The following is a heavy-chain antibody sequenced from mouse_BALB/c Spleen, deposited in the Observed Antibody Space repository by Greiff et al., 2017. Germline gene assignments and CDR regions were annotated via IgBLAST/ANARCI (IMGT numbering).Heavy chain of an antibody. CDR1: GFNIKDTY. V-gene: IGHV14-3*02. CDR2: IDPANGNT. Sequence: VQLQQSGAELVKPGASVKLSCTASGFNIKDTYMHWVKQRPEQGLEWIGRIDPANGNTKYDPKFQGKATITADTSSNTAYLQLSSLTSEDTAVYYCALRYRYDVTVDDWGQGTTLTVSS. J-gene: IGHJ2*01. CDR3: ALRYRYDVTVDD. D-gene: IGHD2-14*01.